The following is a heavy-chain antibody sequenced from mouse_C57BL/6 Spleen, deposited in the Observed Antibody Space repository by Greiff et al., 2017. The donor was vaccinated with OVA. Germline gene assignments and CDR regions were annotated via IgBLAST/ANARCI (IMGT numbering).Heavy chain of an antibody. Sequence: VQLQQSGAELVKPGASVKLSCKASGYTFTSYWMQWVKQRPGQGLEWIGEIDPSDSYTNYNQKFKGKATLTVDTSSSTAYMQLSSLTSEDSAVYYCARSKAPYYFDYWGQGTTLTVSS. CDR1: GYTFTSYW. CDR2: IDPSDSYT. J-gene: IGHJ2*01. CDR3: ARSKAPYYFDY. V-gene: IGHV1-50*01.